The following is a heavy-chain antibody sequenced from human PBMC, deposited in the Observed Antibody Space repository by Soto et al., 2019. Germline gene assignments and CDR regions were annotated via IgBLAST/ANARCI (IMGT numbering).Heavy chain of an antibody. CDR3: ARGYYYSMDV. CDR1: GFTFSGYS. V-gene: IGHV3-48*02. J-gene: IGHJ6*02. Sequence: EVQLVESGGGLVQPGDSLRLSCVASGFTFSGYSMNWVRQTPGKGLEWVSHISSSSATIYYADSVKGRFTISRDSAKKSRYLQMSSLRDEDTAVYYCARGYYYSMDVWGQGTTVTVSS. CDR2: ISSSSATI.